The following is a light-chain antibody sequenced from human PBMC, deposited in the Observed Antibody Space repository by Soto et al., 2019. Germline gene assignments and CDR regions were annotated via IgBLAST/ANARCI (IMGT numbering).Light chain of an antibody. V-gene: IGLV2-23*01. Sequence: QSALTQPASVSGSPGQSITISCTGTSSDVGSYNLVSWYQQHPGTAPKLMIYEGSKRHSGVSNRFSGSKSGNTASLTISGLQAEAEADYYCCSYAGSSTSVVFGGGTKLTVL. CDR3: CSYAGSSTSVV. CDR2: EGS. CDR1: SSDVGSYNL. J-gene: IGLJ2*01.